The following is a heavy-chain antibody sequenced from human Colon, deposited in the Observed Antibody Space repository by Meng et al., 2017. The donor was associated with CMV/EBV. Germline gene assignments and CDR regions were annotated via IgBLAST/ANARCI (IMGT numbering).Heavy chain of an antibody. CDR3: ASYTWIQLSI. V-gene: IGHV3-30*02. D-gene: IGHD5-18*01. J-gene: IGHJ4*02. Sequence: GESLKISCGASGFTFSTYGMHWVRQAPDKGLEWVAFIRYDGGNKYYADFVKGRFTVSRDNSKNTLYLQMNSLRAEDTAVYYCASYTWIQLSIWGPGTLVTVSS. CDR1: GFTFSTYG. CDR2: IRYDGGNK.